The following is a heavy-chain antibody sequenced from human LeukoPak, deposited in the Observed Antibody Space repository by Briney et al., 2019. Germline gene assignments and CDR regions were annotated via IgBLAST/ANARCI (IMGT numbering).Heavy chain of an antibody. CDR1: GFTFSNAW. V-gene: IGHV3-7*01. D-gene: IGHD6-19*01. CDR3: ARDTYRSGWSTDY. J-gene: IGHJ4*02. Sequence: GGSLRLSCAASGFTFSNAWMSWVRQAPGKGLEWVGNTNSDGSEIHYVDSVKGRFTISRDNAKDALFLQMNSLRVEDTAVYYCARDTYRSGWSTDYWGQGTLVTVSS. CDR2: TNSDGSEI.